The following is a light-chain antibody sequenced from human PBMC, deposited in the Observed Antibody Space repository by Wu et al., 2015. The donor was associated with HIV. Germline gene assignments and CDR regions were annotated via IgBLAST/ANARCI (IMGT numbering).Light chain of an antibody. V-gene: IGKV1-39*01. J-gene: IGKJ1*01. CDR2: ATS. Sequence: DIQMTQSPFSLSPSLGDRVTITCRASQDISSYLNWYQQQPGKAPKLLIYATSTLQSGVPARFSGSGSGTDFTLTISSLQPEDSATYYCQQSYRTPPTFGQGTKVEIK. CDR1: QDISSY. CDR3: QQSYRTPPT.